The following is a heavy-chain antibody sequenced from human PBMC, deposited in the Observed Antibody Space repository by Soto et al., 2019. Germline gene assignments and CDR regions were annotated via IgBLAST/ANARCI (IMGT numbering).Heavy chain of an antibody. V-gene: IGHV4-38-2*01. CDR2: IYHSGST. D-gene: IGHD3-10*01. CDR1: GYSISSGYY. Sequence: SETLSLTCAVSGYSISSGYYWGWIRQPPGKGLEWIGSIYHSGSTYYNPSLKSRVTISVDTSKNQFSLKLSSVTAADTAVYYCARARWVNMVRGVIYPDYWGQGTLVTVYS. J-gene: IGHJ4*02. CDR3: ARARWVNMVRGVIYPDY.